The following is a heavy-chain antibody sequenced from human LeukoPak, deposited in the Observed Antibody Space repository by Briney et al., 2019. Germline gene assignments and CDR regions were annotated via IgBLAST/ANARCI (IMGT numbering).Heavy chain of an antibody. Sequence: GGSLRLSCAASGFTFSSYSMNWVRQAPGKELEWVSSISSSSSYIYYADSVKGRFTISRDNAKNSLYLQMNSLRAEDAAVYYCARESRTLNLDYWGQGTLVTVSS. CDR3: ARESRTLNLDY. CDR1: GFTFSSYS. CDR2: ISSSSSYI. D-gene: IGHD1-14*01. V-gene: IGHV3-21*01. J-gene: IGHJ4*02.